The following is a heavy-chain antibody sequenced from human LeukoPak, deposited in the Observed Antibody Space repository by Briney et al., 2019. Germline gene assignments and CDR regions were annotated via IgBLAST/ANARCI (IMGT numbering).Heavy chain of an antibody. Sequence: SGPALVKPTQTLTLTCTFSGFSLSTSGMCVSWIRQPPGKALEWLARIDWDDDKYYSRFLKTRLTISKDTSKNQVVLKMTNMDPVDTATYYCARHVEMATINALDYWGQGTLVTVSS. J-gene: IGHJ4*02. CDR1: GFSLSTSGMC. CDR3: ARHVEMATINALDY. D-gene: IGHD5-24*01. CDR2: IDWDDDK. V-gene: IGHV2-70*11.